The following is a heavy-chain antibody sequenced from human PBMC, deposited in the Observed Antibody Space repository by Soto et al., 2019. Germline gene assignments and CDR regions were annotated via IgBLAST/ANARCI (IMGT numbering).Heavy chain of an antibody. V-gene: IGHV3-30*04. CDR1: GFTFSRYA. D-gene: IGHD3-10*01. CDR2: ISRDGTNK. CDR3: ARSRSGAVADSFHF. J-gene: IGHJ4*02. Sequence: GGSLRLSCAASGFTFSRYAIHWVRQAPGKGLEWVAVISRDGTNKYYVDSVKGRFTISRDNSRNTLYLQMNSLRHEDAAVYYCARSRSGAVADSFHFSGPGTLVTVYS.